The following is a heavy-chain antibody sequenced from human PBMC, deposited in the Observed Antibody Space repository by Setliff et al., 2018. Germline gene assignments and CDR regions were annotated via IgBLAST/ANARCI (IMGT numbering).Heavy chain of an antibody. CDR3: ASAGHSGSWFPFDAFHI. CDR2: IGESGNNI. CDR1: GFTFSGYY. D-gene: IGHD6-13*01. Sequence: GESLKISCAASGFTFSGYYMQWVRQAPGKGLGWVSYIGESGNNIHYADSMKGRFTISRDNAKNSLYLQMNSLRAEDTAVYYCASAGHSGSWFPFDAFHIWGQGTMVTVSS. V-gene: IGHV3-21*05. J-gene: IGHJ3*02.